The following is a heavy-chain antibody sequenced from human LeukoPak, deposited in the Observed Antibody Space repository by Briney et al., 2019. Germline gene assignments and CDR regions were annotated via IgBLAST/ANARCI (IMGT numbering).Heavy chain of an antibody. CDR2: IYYSGST. Sequence: PSETLSLTCTASGGSISSSTYNWGWIRQPPGKGLEWIGTIYYSGSTYYNPSLKSRVTISGDTSKNQFSLKLSSVTAADTAVYYCARGGNYGDYDGYFEYWGRGTLVSVSS. V-gene: IGHV4-39*01. CDR1: GGSISSSTYN. CDR3: ARGGNYGDYDGYFEY. D-gene: IGHD4-17*01. J-gene: IGHJ4*02.